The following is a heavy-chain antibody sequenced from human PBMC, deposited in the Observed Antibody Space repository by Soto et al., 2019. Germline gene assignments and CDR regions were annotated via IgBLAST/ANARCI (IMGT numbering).Heavy chain of an antibody. V-gene: IGHV3-11*01. D-gene: IGHD5-12*01. CDR2: ISSSGSTI. Sequence: PGGSLRLSCAASGFTFSDYYMSWIRQAPGKGLEWVSYISSSGSTIYYADSVKGRFTISRDNAKNSLYLQMNSLRAEDTAVYYCARVQFLTVAAIYYGMDVWGQGTTVTVSS. J-gene: IGHJ6*02. CDR3: ARVQFLTVAAIYYGMDV. CDR1: GFTFSDYY.